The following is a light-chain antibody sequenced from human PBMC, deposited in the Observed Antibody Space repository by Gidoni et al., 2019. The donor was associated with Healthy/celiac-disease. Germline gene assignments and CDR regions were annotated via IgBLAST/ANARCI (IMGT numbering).Light chain of an antibody. CDR2: DAS. V-gene: IGKV1-5*01. CDR1: QSISSW. Sequence: DIQMTQSPSTLSASVGDRVTITCRASQSISSWLAWYQQKPGKALKLLIYDASSLESGVPSRFSGSGSGTEFTLTISSLQPDDFATYYCQQYNSYSGFTFXPXTKVXIK. CDR3: QQYNSYSGFT. J-gene: IGKJ3*01.